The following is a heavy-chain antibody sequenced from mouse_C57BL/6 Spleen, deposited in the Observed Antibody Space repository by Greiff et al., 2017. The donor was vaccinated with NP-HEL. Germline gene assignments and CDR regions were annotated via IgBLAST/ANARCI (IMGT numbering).Heavy chain of an antibody. J-gene: IGHJ3*01. D-gene: IGHD2-5*01. CDR1: GYTFTSYW. V-gene: IGHV1-7*01. CDR2: INPSSGYT. CDR3: ARWDYSNYDPFAY. Sequence: VKLMESGAELAKPGASVKLSCKASGYTFTSYWMHWVKQRPGQGLEWIGYINPSSGYTKYNQKFKDKATLTADKSSSTAYMQLSSLTYEDSAVYYCARWDYSNYDPFAYWGQGTLVTVSA.